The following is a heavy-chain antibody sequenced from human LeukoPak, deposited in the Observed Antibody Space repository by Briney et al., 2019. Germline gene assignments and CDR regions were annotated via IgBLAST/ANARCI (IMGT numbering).Heavy chain of an antibody. Sequence: PSETLSLTCAVYGGSFSGYYWSWIRQPPGKGLDWIGEINHSGSTNYNSSLKSRVTISVDTSKNQFSLKLTSVTAADTAVYYCARGGSGSYIDAFDIWGQGTMVTVSS. CDR2: INHSGST. J-gene: IGHJ3*02. CDR1: GGSFSGYY. V-gene: IGHV4-34*01. D-gene: IGHD3-10*01. CDR3: ARGGSGSYIDAFDI.